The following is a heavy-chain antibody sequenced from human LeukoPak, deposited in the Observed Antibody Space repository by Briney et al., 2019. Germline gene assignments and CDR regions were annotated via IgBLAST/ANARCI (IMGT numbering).Heavy chain of an antibody. V-gene: IGHV4-61*02. D-gene: IGHD2-15*01. CDR2: IYPSGGT. CDR1: GGSITTGTYY. Sequence: PSETLSLTCTVSGGSITTGTYYLAWIRQSAGKGRGWIGLIYPSGGTNYNPSLKSRLTISIDASKNQFSLKLSPVTAADPAVYYCATGGARDCSVGTCYSLDSWGQGTLVTVSS. CDR3: ATGGARDCSVGTCYSLDS. J-gene: IGHJ4*02.